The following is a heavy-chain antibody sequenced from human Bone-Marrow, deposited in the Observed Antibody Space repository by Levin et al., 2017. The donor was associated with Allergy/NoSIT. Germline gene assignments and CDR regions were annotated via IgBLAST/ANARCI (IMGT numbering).Heavy chain of an antibody. CDR3: AGGSDGSGPFDN. D-gene: IGHD3-22*01. Sequence: SVKVSCKASGATFRNYAINWVRQAPGQGLEWMGGIIPIIGTVNNAQKFQARVRIAADKSTDTAYMELSGLRSEDTAIYYCAGGSDGSGPFDNCGQGTEVVVSS. CDR2: IIPIIGTV. J-gene: IGHJ4*02. CDR1: GATFRNYA. V-gene: IGHV1-69*06.